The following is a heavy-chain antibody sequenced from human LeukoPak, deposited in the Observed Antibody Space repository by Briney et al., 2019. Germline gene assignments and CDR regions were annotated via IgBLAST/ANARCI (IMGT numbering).Heavy chain of an antibody. V-gene: IGHV4-34*01. CDR1: SGAFSGYY. Sequence: PSETLSLTCAVYSGAFSGYYWSWIRQSPGKGLEWIGEINHSGSTNYNPSLKSRVTISVDTSKNQFSLKLSSVTAADTAVYYCARGPYSSGWYTKRPFDYWGQGTLVTVSS. D-gene: IGHD6-19*01. J-gene: IGHJ4*02. CDR2: INHSGST. CDR3: ARGPYSSGWYTKRPFDY.